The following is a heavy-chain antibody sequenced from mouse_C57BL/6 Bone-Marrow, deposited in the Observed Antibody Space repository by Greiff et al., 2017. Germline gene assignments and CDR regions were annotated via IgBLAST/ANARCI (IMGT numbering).Heavy chain of an antibody. J-gene: IGHJ1*03. D-gene: IGHD1-1*01. CDR3: ARDGSRPSYWYFDV. V-gene: IGHV1-39*01. CDR1: GYSFTDYN. Sequence: VQLQQSGPELVKPGASVKISCKASGYSFTDYNMNWVKQSNGKSLEWIGVINPNYGTTSYNQKFKGKATLTVDQSSSTAYMQLNSLTSEDSAVDYGARDGSRPSYWYFDVWGTGTTVTVSS. CDR2: INPNYGTT.